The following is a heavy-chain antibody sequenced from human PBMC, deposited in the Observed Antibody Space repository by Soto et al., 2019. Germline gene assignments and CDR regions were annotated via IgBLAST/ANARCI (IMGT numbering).Heavy chain of an antibody. J-gene: IGHJ5*02. D-gene: IGHD2-15*01. CDR1: GGSVSSGNYY. V-gene: IGHV4-61*01. Sequence: QVQLQESGPGLVKPSETLSLTCTVSGGSVSSGNYYWSWIRQPPGKGLEWIGFIYYTGSTSYNPPRKSAVTISMVTSNNQFSLKLTSVTAADTAVYYCASALYCSGGSCSFDPWGQGTLVTVSS. CDR2: IYYTGST. CDR3: ASALYCSGGSCSFDP.